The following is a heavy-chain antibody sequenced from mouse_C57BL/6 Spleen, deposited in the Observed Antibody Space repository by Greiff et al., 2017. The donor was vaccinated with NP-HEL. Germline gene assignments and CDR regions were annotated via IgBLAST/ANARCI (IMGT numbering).Heavy chain of an antibody. CDR1: GYTFTSYW. D-gene: IGHD2-12*01. J-gene: IGHJ2*01. V-gene: IGHV1-52*01. CDR3: ARRRLLYGYFDY. Sequence: VQLQQPGAELVRPGSSVKLSCKASGYTFTSYWMHWVKQRPIQGLEWIGNIDPSDSETHYNQKFKDKATLTVDKSSSTAYMQLSSLTSEDSAVYYCARRRLLYGYFDYWGQGTTLTVSS. CDR2: IDPSDSET.